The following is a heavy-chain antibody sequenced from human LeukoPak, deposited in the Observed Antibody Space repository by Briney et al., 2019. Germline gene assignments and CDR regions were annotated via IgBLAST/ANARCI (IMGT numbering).Heavy chain of an antibody. Sequence: RINPNSGGTNSAQKFQGRVTMTRDTSISTAYMELSSLRSDDTAVYYCAREQPADNYYGMDVWGQGTTVTVSS. V-gene: IGHV1-2*06. CDR2: INPNSGGT. J-gene: IGHJ6*02. D-gene: IGHD2-2*01. CDR3: AREQPADNYYGMDV.